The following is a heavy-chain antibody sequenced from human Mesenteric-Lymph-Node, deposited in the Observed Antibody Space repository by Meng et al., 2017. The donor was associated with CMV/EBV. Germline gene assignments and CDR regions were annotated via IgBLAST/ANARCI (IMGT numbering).Heavy chain of an antibody. CDR2: IKQDGSEK. Sequence: GESLKISCAASGFTVSSNYMSWVRQAPGKGLEWVANIKQDGSEKYYVDSVKGRFTISRDNAKNSLYLQMNSLRAEDTAVYYCARLLGGLYFPSYYAMDVWGQGTTVTVSS. CDR3: ARLLGGLYFPSYYAMDV. CDR1: GFTVSSNY. D-gene: IGHD3-16*01. J-gene: IGHJ6*02. V-gene: IGHV3-7*01.